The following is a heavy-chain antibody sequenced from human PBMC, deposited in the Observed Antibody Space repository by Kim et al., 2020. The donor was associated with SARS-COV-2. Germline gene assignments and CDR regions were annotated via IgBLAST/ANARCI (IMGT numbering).Heavy chain of an antibody. J-gene: IGHJ4*02. V-gene: IGHV1-2*02. Sequence: AQKFQGRVTMTRDTSISTAYMELSRLRSDDTAVYYCARNYDFWSGYHFDYWGQGTLVTVSS. D-gene: IGHD3-3*01. CDR3: ARNYDFWSGYHFDY.